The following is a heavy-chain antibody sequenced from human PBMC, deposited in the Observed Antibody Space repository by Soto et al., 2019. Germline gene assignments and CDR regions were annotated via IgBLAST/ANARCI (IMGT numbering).Heavy chain of an antibody. Sequence: SETLSLTCTVSGGSISSGFYYWSWIRQHPVKGLEWIGNIYYSGGTYYNPSLKSRVTISVDTSKNQFSLKLSSVTAADTAVYYCARFTRAVAGTNFIDYWGQGTLVTVSS. D-gene: IGHD6-19*01. CDR3: ARFTRAVAGTNFIDY. CDR1: GGSISSGFYY. CDR2: IYYSGGT. J-gene: IGHJ4*02. V-gene: IGHV4-31*03.